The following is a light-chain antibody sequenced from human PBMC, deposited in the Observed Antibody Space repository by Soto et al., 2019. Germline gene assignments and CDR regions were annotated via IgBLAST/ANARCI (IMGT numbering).Light chain of an antibody. V-gene: IGKV3-15*01. Sequence: EIVMTQSPATLSVSPGERATLSCRATQSVSSNLDWYQQKPGQAPRLLIYGASTSATGIPARFSGSGSGTEFTLAISGLQSEDFAVYYCQQYNNWPLTFGGGTKVYSK. CDR1: QSVSSN. CDR2: GAS. J-gene: IGKJ4*01. CDR3: QQYNNWPLT.